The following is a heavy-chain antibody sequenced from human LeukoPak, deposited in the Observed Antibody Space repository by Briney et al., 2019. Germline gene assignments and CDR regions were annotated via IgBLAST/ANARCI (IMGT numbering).Heavy chain of an antibody. J-gene: IGHJ4*02. D-gene: IGHD1-1*01. Sequence: GGSLRLSCSASGFTFTSHVMHWVRQAPGKGLQYYAGSVKGRFTIFRDSSKNTVYLQMNSLTAEDTAVYYCAREGLERRTNFDYWGQGTLVSVSS. V-gene: IGHV3-64*04. CDR3: AREGLERRTNFDY. CDR1: GFTFTSHV.